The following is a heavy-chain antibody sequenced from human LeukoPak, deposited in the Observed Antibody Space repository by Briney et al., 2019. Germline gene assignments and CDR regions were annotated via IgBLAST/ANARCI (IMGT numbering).Heavy chain of an antibody. J-gene: IGHJ4*02. D-gene: IGHD5-24*01. V-gene: IGHV4-59*08. Sequence: ETLSLTCTVSGGSISSYYWSWIRQPPGKGLEWIGYMFYSGSTNYNPSLKSRVTISVDTSKNQFSLKLSSVTAADTAVYYCAGGREPGYWGQGTLVTVSS. CDR1: GGSISSYY. CDR3: AGGREPGY. CDR2: MFYSGST.